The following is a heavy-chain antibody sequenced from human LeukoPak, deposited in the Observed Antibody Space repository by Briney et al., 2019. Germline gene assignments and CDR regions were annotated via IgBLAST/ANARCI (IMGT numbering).Heavy chain of an antibody. CDR3: ARVAEAAAFDY. CDR1: GLTFSSDS. CDR2: ISSSSTYI. J-gene: IGHJ4*02. D-gene: IGHD6-13*01. V-gene: IGHV3-21*01. Sequence: GGSLRLSCAASGLTFSSDSMNWVRQAPGKGLEWVSSISSSSTYIYYAGSVKGRFTISTDNAKNSLYLQMNSPRPDDTAVYYCARVAEAAAFDYWGQGTLVTVSS.